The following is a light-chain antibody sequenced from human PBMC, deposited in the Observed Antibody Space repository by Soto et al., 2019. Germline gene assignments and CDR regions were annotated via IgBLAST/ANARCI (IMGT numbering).Light chain of an antibody. J-gene: IGKJ2*01. CDR2: GAS. CDR3: QHYGGSPLYT. CDR1: QSVRSNY. V-gene: IGKV3-20*01. Sequence: EIVLTQSPGTLSLSPGEGATLSCRASQSVRSNYLAWYQQKPGQAPRLLIYGASSRATGIPDRFSDSGSGTDFTLTISRLEPEDFAVYYCQHYGGSPLYTFGQGTKLEIK.